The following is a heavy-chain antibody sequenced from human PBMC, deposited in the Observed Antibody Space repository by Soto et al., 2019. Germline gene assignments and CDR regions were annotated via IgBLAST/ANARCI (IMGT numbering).Heavy chain of an antibody. Sequence: SLTCAASGGSISSSSYYWGWIRQPPGKGLEWIGYIYYSGSTNYNPSLKSRVTISVDTSKNQFSLKLSSVTAADTAVYYCARQVGGWAPWYFDYWGQGTLVTVSS. J-gene: IGHJ4*02. CDR2: IYYSGST. CDR3: ARQVGGWAPWYFDY. D-gene: IGHD6-19*01. CDR1: GGSISSSSYY. V-gene: IGHV4-61*05.